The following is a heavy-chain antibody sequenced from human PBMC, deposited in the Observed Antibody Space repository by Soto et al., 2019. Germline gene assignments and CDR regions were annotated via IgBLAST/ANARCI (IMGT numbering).Heavy chain of an antibody. J-gene: IGHJ5*02. CDR1: GGSISSYY. CDR2: IYYSGST. V-gene: IGHV4-59*01. CDR3: ARGAAAVAPNWFDP. D-gene: IGHD6-13*01. Sequence: PSETLTLTCTVAGGSISSYYWGWIRQPPGKGLEWIGYIYYSGSTNYNPSLKSRVTISVDTSKNQFSLKLSSVTASDTAVYYCARGAAAVAPNWFDPWGQGTLVTVSS.